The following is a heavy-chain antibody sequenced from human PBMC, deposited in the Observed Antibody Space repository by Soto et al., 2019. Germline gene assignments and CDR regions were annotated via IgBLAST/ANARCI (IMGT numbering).Heavy chain of an antibody. CDR3: ARDVGLQHDTGYYDFWSGKNNWFDP. V-gene: IGHV4-59*11. J-gene: IGHJ5*02. Sequence: SETLSLTGTVSGGSISGHYWSWIRQPPGKGLQYIGYISYSGSTNYNASLKSRVTISVDTSNNQFSLRLSSVTAADPAVYYCARDVGLQHDTGYYDFWSGKNNWFDPWGQGTLVTVSS. CDR1: GGSISGHY. CDR2: ISYSGST. D-gene: IGHD3-3*01.